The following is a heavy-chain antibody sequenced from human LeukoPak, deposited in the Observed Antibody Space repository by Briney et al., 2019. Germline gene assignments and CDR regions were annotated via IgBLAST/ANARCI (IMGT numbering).Heavy chain of an antibody. CDR2: IYHSGST. J-gene: IGHJ6*03. CDR1: GGSISSSNW. V-gene: IGHV4-4*02. D-gene: IGHD6-19*01. Sequence: PSETLSLTCAVSGGSISSSNWWSWVRQPPGKGLEWIGEIYHSGSTNYNPSLKSRVTISVDKSKNQFSLKLSSVTAADTAVYYCASQGGWPNYYMDVWGKGTTVTVSS. CDR3: ASQGGWPNYYMDV.